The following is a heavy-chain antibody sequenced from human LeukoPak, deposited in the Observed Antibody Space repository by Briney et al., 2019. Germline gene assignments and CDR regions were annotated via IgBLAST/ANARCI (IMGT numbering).Heavy chain of an antibody. Sequence: SETLSLTCTVSGGSISSYYWSWIRQPAGKGLVWIGRIYSSWSTNYNPSLKSRVTMSVDTSKSQSSLKLSSVTAADTAVYYCARAGSSGSRLYFDYWGQGTLVTVSS. V-gene: IGHV4-4*07. CDR1: GGSISSYY. CDR3: ARAGSSGSRLYFDY. J-gene: IGHJ4*02. D-gene: IGHD1-26*01. CDR2: IYSSWST.